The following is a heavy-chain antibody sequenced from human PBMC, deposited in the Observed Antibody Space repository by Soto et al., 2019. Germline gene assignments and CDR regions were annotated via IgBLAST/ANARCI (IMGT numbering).Heavy chain of an antibody. J-gene: IGHJ5*02. D-gene: IGHD6-19*01. Sequence: QVQLVQSGAEVKKPGASVNVSCKASGYTFTSYDIIWVRQATGQGLEWMGWMNPSTGNTDNAQKFQGRLTMTRNTSISTAYMELSSLRFEDTALYYCARGRIVVAGGFDPWGQGTLVTVSS. CDR2: MNPSTGNT. CDR1: GYTFTSYD. CDR3: ARGRIVVAGGFDP. V-gene: IGHV1-8*01.